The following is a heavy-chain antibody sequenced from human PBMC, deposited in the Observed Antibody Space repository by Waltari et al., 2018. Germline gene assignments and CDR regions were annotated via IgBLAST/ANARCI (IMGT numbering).Heavy chain of an antibody. Sequence: QVQLQQWGAGLLKPSETLSLTCAVYGGSFSGYYWSWIRQPPGKGLEWIGEINHSGSTNYNPSLKSRVTISVDTSKNKFSLKLSSVTAADTAVYYCARGRYNSRGDAFDIWGQGTMVTVSS. D-gene: IGHD5-12*01. V-gene: IGHV4-34*01. J-gene: IGHJ3*02. CDR1: GGSFSGYY. CDR2: INHSGST. CDR3: ARGRYNSRGDAFDI.